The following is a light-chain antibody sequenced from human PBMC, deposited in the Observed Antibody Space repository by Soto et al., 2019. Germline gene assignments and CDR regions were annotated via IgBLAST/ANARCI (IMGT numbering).Light chain of an antibody. CDR3: QRYNNWPPWT. Sequence: DIVMTQSPATLSVSPGETATLSCRASQSVGRSVAGYQQKPGQAPRLLIYGASTRATGIPDRFSGSGSGTYFTLTIISLQSEDFAVYYCQRYNNWPPWTFGQGTKVEIK. CDR1: QSVGRS. CDR2: GAS. J-gene: IGKJ1*01. V-gene: IGKV3-15*01.